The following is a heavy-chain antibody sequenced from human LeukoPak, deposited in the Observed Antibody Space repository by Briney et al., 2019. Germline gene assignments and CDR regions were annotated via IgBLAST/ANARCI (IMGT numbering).Heavy chain of an antibody. CDR2: ITGSGGNT. V-gene: IGHV3-23*01. Sequence: PGASLRLSCAASGFTFSNYAMSWVRQAPGKGLEWVSAITGSGGNTYYADSVKGRFTISRGNSKNTLYLQMNSLRDEDTAVYYCAKWGDFDVLTGYYVPDFWGQGTLVTVSS. CDR3: AKWGDFDVLTGYYVPDF. CDR1: GFTFSNYA. J-gene: IGHJ4*02. D-gene: IGHD3-9*01.